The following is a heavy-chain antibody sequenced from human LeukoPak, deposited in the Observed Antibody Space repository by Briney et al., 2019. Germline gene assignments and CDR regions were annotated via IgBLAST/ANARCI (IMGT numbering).Heavy chain of an antibody. V-gene: IGHV3-7*03. J-gene: IGHJ6*02. Sequence: GGSLRLSCAASGFTYNSYWMNWARQAPGKGLEWVASINHNGNVNYYVDSVKGRFTISRDNAKNSLYLQMSNLRAEDTAVYFCARGGGLDVWGQGATVTVSS. CDR3: ARGGGLDV. CDR1: GFTYNSYW. CDR2: INHNGNVN. D-gene: IGHD3-16*01.